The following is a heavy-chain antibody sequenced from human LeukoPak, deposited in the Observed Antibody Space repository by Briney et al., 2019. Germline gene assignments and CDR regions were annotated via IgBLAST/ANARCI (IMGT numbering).Heavy chain of an antibody. V-gene: IGHV3-21*01. D-gene: IGHD3-10*02. CDR2: ISSSSSSYI. Sequence: GGSLRLSCAASGFTFSSYSMNWVRQAPGKGLEWVSSISSSSSSYIYYADSVKGRFTISRDNAKNSLYLQMNSLRAEDTAVYYCARDGAMVGYYFDYWGQGTLVTVSS. CDR3: ARDGAMVGYYFDY. CDR1: GFTFSSYS. J-gene: IGHJ4*02.